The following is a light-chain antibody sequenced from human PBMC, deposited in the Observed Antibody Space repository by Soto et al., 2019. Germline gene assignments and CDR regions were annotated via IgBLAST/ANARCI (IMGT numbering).Light chain of an antibody. V-gene: IGKV3-20*01. CDR1: QSVTNNY. Sequence: IGLTQSPGTLSLSPGERATLSCRASQSVTNNYLAWYQQKPGQAPRLLIDGASSRATGVPDRFSGTGSGTDFTLTISRLEPEDFAVFYCQQYGNSPITFAQRTRLE. CDR2: GAS. J-gene: IGKJ5*01. CDR3: QQYGNSPIT.